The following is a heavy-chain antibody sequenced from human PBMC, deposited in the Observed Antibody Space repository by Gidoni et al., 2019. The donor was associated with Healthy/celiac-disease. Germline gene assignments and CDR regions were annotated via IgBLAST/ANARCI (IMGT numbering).Heavy chain of an antibody. J-gene: IGHJ4*02. CDR3: ARPLSYGGNSGDY. Sequence: QLQLQESGPGLVKPSETLSLTCTVSGGSISSSSYYWGWIRQPPGKGLEWIGSIYYSGSTYYNPSLKSRVTISVDTSKNQFSLKLSSVTAADTAVYYCARPLSYGGNSGDYWGQGTLVTVSS. CDR1: GGSISSSSYY. CDR2: IYYSGST. V-gene: IGHV4-39*01. D-gene: IGHD4-17*01.